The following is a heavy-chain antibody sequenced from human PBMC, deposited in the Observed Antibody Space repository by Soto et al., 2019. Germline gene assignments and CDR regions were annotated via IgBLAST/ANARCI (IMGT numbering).Heavy chain of an antibody. CDR2: IYYTGST. Sequence: TLSLTCTVSGGSISSGAYYWSWIRQHPGEGQEWIGHIYYTGSTYYNPSLKSRLTISLGTSKNQFSLKLNSVTAADTAVYYCARALSTVTTLGFDYWGQGTLVTVSS. CDR1: GGSISSGAYY. CDR3: ARALSTVTTLGFDY. J-gene: IGHJ4*02. V-gene: IGHV4-31*03. D-gene: IGHD4-17*01.